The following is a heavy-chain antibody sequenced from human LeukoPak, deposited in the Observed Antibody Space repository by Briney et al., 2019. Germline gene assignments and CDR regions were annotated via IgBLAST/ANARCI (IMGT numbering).Heavy chain of an antibody. D-gene: IGHD3-9*01. Sequence: GGSLRPSCAASGFPLSSYSMNWVRQAPGKGVEWFSSISRRGNYVYYADSVKGRFTISRDNGKNSLSLQMNSLRADGAAVYYCARASSKQLAGYLPDGFDIWGQGTMVTVSS. CDR3: ARASSKQLAGYLPDGFDI. J-gene: IGHJ3*02. CDR2: ISRRGNYV. V-gene: IGHV3-21*01. CDR1: GFPLSSYS.